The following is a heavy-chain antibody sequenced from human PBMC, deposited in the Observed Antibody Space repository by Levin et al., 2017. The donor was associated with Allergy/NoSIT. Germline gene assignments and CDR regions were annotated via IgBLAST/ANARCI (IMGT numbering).Heavy chain of an antibody. V-gene: IGHV3-21*01. J-gene: IGHJ5*02. CDR1: GFTFSSYS. D-gene: IGHD3-10*01. CDR2: ISSSSSYI. Sequence: GGSLRLSCAASGFTFSSYSMNWVRQAPGKGLEWVSSISSSSSYIYYADSVKGRFTISRDNAKNSLYLQMNSLRAEDTAVYYCARSQSEVSGGWFDPWGQGTLVTVSS. CDR3: ARSQSEVSGGWFDP.